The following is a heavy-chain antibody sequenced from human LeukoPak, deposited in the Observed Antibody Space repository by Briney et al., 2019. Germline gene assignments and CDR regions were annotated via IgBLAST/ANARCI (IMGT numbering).Heavy chain of an antibody. J-gene: IGHJ4*02. V-gene: IGHV4-31*03. CDR2: IYYSGST. Sequence: KPSQTLSLTCTVSGGSISSGGYYWSWIRQHPGKGLEWIGYIYYSGSTYYNPSLKSRVTISVDTSKNQFSLKLSSVTAADTAVYYCARETRKQWLGPTVDYWGQGTLVTVSS. CDR1: GGSISSGGYY. CDR3: ARETRKQWLGPTVDY. D-gene: IGHD6-19*01.